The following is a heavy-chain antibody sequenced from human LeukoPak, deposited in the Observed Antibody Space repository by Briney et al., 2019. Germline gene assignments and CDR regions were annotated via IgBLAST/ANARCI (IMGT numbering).Heavy chain of an antibody. CDR1: GGTFSSYA. CDR2: IIPIFGTA. Sequence: GASVKVSCKASGGTFSSYAISWVRQAPGQGLEWMGGIIPIFGTANYAQKFQGRVTITADESTSTAYMELSSLRSEDTAVYYCAKLGYRGYVGSESYWGQGTLVTVSS. CDR3: AKLGYRGYVGSESY. J-gene: IGHJ4*02. V-gene: IGHV1-69*01. D-gene: IGHD5-12*01.